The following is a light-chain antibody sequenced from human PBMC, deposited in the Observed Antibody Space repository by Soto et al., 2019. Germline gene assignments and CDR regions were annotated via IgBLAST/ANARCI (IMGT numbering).Light chain of an antibody. Sequence: DLQMTQSPSSLSASVGDRVTITCRASQDISIYLNWYQQKPGKAPKPLIYAASSLQSGVPSRFSGSGSGPDFTLTISSLQPEDFATYYCQQSDSTPRTFGQGTKVEI. CDR3: QQSDSTPRT. V-gene: IGKV1-39*01. CDR2: AAS. CDR1: QDISIY. J-gene: IGKJ1*01.